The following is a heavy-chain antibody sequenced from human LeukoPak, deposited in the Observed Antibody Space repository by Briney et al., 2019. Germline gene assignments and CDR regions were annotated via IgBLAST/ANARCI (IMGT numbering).Heavy chain of an antibody. Sequence: PSETLSLTCAVYGGSFSGYYWSWIRQPPGKGLEWIGEINHSGSTNYNPSLKSRVTMSVDTSKNQFSLKLSSVTAADTAVYYCARASYYYDSSGYFLFDYWGQGTLVTVSS. V-gene: IGHV4-34*01. CDR3: ARASYYYDSSGYFLFDY. CDR1: GGSFSGYY. D-gene: IGHD3-22*01. CDR2: INHSGST. J-gene: IGHJ4*02.